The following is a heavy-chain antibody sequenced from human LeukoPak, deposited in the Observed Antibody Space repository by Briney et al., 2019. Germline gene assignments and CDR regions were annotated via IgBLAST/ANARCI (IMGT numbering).Heavy chain of an antibody. CDR1: GGSFSGYY. Sequence: SETLSLTCAVYGGSFSGYYRSWIRQPPGKGLEWIGEINHSGSTNYNPSLKSRVTISVDTSKNQFSLKLSSVTAADTAVYYCARFPGSAEYRHYYYMDVWGKGTTVTVSS. CDR3: ARFPGSAEYRHYYYMDV. D-gene: IGHD2-15*01. V-gene: IGHV4-34*01. J-gene: IGHJ6*03. CDR2: INHSGST.